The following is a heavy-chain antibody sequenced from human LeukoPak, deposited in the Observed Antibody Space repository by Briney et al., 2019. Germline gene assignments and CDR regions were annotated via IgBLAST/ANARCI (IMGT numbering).Heavy chain of an antibody. V-gene: IGHV3-48*01. D-gene: IGHD6-19*01. J-gene: IGHJ4*02. CDR1: GFTFRSYT. CDR3: GRAVAGRFDY. Sequence: GGSLRLSRATSGFTFRSYTMNWVRQAPGKGLEWVSYISSSDTIYQADSVKGRFTISRDNAKNSLYLQMNILRAEDTAVYYCGRAVAGRFDYWGQGTLVTVSS. CDR2: ISSSDTI.